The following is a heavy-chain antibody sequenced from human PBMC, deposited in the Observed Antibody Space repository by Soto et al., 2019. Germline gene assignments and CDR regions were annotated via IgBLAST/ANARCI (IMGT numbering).Heavy chain of an antibody. CDR1: GYTFSNYG. CDR2: ISTNNGNT. CDR3: VSDISGYRVPVDY. V-gene: IGHV1-18*01. D-gene: IGHD3-22*01. Sequence: QIRLVQSGSEVKKPGASVKVSCKASGYTFSNYGISWVRQAPGQGLEWMGWISTNNGNTYYSQKVQGRVTMTTDTSTSTAYMELKSLSSDDTGVYYCVSDISGYRVPVDYWGQGSLITVSS. J-gene: IGHJ4*02.